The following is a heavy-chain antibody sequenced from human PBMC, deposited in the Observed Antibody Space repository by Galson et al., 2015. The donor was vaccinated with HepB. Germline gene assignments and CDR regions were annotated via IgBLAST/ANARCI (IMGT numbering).Heavy chain of an antibody. Sequence: SLRLSCAASGFTFSIYDMSWVRQAPGKGLEWVPGISNNGGTTYYAESVKGRFTISRDNSKNTLYLQMNSLTAEDTAMYYCAKKLAAAGNHWGQGTVVTVSS. CDR2: ISNNGGTT. CDR1: GFTFSIYD. CDR3: AKKLAAAGNH. J-gene: IGHJ4*02. V-gene: IGHV3-23*01. D-gene: IGHD6-13*01.